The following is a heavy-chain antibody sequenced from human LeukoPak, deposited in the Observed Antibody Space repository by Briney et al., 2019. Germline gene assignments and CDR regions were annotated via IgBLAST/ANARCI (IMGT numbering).Heavy chain of an antibody. V-gene: IGHV1-69*13. Sequence: SVKVSRKASGYTFTSYYMHWVRQAPGQGLEWMGGIIPIFGTANYAQKFQGRVTITADESTSTAYMELSSLRSEDTAVYYCAYRTRSAFDIWGQGTMVTVSS. J-gene: IGHJ3*02. CDR1: GYTFTSYY. CDR3: AYRTRSAFDI. CDR2: IIPIFGTA. D-gene: IGHD3-16*02.